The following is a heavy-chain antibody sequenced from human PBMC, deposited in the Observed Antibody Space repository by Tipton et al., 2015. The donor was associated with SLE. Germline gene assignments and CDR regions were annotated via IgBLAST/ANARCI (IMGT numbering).Heavy chain of an antibody. V-gene: IGHV3-11*04. J-gene: IGHJ3*02. Sequence: QVQLVQSGGGVVQPGRSLRLSCAASGFTFSDYYMSWIRQAPGKGLEWVSYISSSGSTIYYADSVKGRFTISRDNAKNSLYLQMNSLRAEDTAVYYCARDYYDSSGYSAFDIWGQGTMVTVSS. D-gene: IGHD3-22*01. CDR1: GFTFSDYY. CDR3: ARDYYDSSGYSAFDI. CDR2: ISSSGSTI.